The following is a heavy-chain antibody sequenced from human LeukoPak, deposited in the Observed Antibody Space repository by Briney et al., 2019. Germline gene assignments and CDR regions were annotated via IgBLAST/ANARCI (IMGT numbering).Heavy chain of an antibody. CDR1: GFTFSSYG. CDR2: IWYDGSNK. D-gene: IGHD2-15*01. Sequence: GGSLRLSCAASGFTFSSYGMHWVRQAPGKGLEWVAVIWYDGSNKYYADSVKGRFTISRDNSKNTLYLQMNSLRAEDTAVYYCARERVVVSTLSGMDVWGQGTTVTVSS. J-gene: IGHJ6*02. CDR3: ARERVVVSTLSGMDV. V-gene: IGHV3-33*01.